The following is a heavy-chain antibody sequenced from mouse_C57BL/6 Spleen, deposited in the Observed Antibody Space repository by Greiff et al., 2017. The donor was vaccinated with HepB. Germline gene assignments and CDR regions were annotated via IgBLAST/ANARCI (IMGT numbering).Heavy chain of an antibody. V-gene: IGHV14-2*01. CDR1: GFNIKDYF. J-gene: IGHJ4*01. CDR2: IDPEDGET. CDR3: FTTSGGYYAMDY. Sequence: EVQLQQSGAELVKPGASVKLSCTASGFNIKDYFMHWVKQRTEQGLEWIGRIDPEDGETKYAPEFQGQATITADTSSNTAYLQLSSLTSEDTAVYYCFTTSGGYYAMDYWGQGTSVTVSS. D-gene: IGHD1-1*01.